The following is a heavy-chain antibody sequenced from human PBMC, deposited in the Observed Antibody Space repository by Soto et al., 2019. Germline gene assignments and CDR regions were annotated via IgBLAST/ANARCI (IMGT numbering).Heavy chain of an antibody. CDR1: GDSVSSNSAA. Sequence: QVQLQQSGPGLVKPSQTLSLTCAISGDSVSSNSAAWNWIRQSPSRGLEWLGRTYYRSKWYHDYAVYVKSRITINPDKSKNHSSLQLNSVRPEDTAVYYCARDPGTGTRYFQHWGQGTLVTGSS. CDR3: ARDPGTGTRYFQH. J-gene: IGHJ1*01. D-gene: IGHD1-1*01. V-gene: IGHV6-1*01. CDR2: TYYRSKWYH.